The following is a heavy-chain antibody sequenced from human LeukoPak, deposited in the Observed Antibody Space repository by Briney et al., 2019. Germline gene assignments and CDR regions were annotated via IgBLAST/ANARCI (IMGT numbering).Heavy chain of an antibody. CDR1: GGSISSYY. CDR3: AREVRIVGATYYYYYGMDV. J-gene: IGHJ6*02. Sequence: SETLSLTCTVSGGSISSYYWSWIRQPAGKGLEWIGYIYYSGSTNYNPSLKSRVTISVDTSKNQFSLKLSSVTAADTAVYYCAREVRIVGATYYYYYGMDVWGQGTTVTVSS. V-gene: IGHV4-59*01. CDR2: IYYSGST. D-gene: IGHD1-26*01.